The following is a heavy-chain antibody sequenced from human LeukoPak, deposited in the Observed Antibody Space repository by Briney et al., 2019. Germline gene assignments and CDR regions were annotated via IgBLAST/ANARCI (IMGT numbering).Heavy chain of an antibody. Sequence: GASVKVSCKASGYTFTGYYMHWVRQAPGQGLEWMGWINPNSGGTNYAQKFQGRVTMTEDTSTDTAYMELSSLRSEDTAVYYCATDGDFWSGSPLGYWGQGTLVTVSS. D-gene: IGHD3-3*01. CDR3: ATDGDFWSGSPLGY. CDR1: GYTFTGYY. J-gene: IGHJ4*02. V-gene: IGHV1-2*02. CDR2: INPNSGGT.